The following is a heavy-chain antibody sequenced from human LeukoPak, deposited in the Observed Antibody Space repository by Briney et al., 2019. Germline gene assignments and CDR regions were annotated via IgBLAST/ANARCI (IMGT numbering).Heavy chain of an antibody. D-gene: IGHD3-3*01. J-gene: IGHJ6*03. V-gene: IGHV3-23*01. Sequence: GESLKISCAASGFSFISYAMSWVRQAPGKGLEWVSAISGRGGSTYYADSVKGRFTISRDNSNNTLYLQMSSLRAEDTAVYYCARSATIADYYYMDIWGKGTTVTVSS. CDR3: ARSATIADYYYMDI. CDR2: ISGRGGST. CDR1: GFSFISYA.